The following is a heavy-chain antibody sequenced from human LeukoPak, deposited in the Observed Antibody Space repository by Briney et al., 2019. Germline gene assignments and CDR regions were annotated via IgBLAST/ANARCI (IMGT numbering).Heavy chain of an antibody. J-gene: IGHJ4*02. CDR1: GDIVSNNIAT. V-gene: IGHV6-1*01. CDR3: VRDSDDYYWALDF. Sequence: SQTLSLTCAISGDIVSNNIATWNWVRQSPSRGLEWLGRTYYRSRWGNDYAISVKGRITINPDTSRHQFSLQLNSVTPEDTAVYYCVRDSDDYYWALDFWGQGTPVTVSS. CDR2: TYYRSRWGN. D-gene: IGHD3-10*01.